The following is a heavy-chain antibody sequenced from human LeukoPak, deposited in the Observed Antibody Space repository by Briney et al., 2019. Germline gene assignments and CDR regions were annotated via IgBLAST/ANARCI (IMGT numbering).Heavy chain of an antibody. Sequence: PSETLYLTCTVSGGSISSHYWSWIRQPPGKGLEWIGYIYYSGSTNYNPSLKSRVTISVDTSKNQFSLKLSSVTAADTAVYYCARQSRGWLGFDYWGQGTLVTVSS. CDR1: GGSISSHY. CDR3: ARQSRGWLGFDY. D-gene: IGHD5-24*01. CDR2: IYYSGST. V-gene: IGHV4-59*11. J-gene: IGHJ4*02.